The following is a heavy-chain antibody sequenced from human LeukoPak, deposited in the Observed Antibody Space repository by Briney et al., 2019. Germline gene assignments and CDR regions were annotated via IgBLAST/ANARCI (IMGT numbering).Heavy chain of an antibody. CDR2: ITPTGGTT. V-gene: IGHV3-23*01. CDR1: GFTFNTYA. J-gene: IGHJ4*02. CDR3: AKWTSARGSTFDY. D-gene: IGHD3/OR15-3a*01. Sequence: PGGSLRLSCAASGFTFNTYAMSWVRQAPGEGLEWVSSITPTGGTTYYADSVKGRFTISRDNSKKTLYLQMNSLRAEDTAVYYCAKWTSARGSTFDYWGQGTLVTVSS.